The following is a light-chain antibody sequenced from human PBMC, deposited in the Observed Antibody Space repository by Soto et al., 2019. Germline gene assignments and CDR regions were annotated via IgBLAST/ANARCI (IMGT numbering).Light chain of an antibody. J-gene: IGLJ1*01. Sequence: QSVLTQPASVSGSPGKSITISCTGTRSDVGGYDYVSWYQHHPGKAPKVMIYEVTNRPSGVSNRFSGSKSGNTASLTISGLLAEDEADYYCSSYTSSSTYVFGTGSKVTVL. CDR3: SSYTSSSTYV. V-gene: IGLV2-14*01. CDR1: RSDVGGYDY. CDR2: EVT.